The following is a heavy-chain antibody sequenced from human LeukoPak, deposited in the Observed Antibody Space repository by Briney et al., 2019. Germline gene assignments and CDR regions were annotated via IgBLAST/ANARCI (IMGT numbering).Heavy chain of an antibody. Sequence: GGSLRLSCAASGFSFSNYYMTWIRQAPGKGLEWVAYISSRGSDKYYADSVKGRFVISRDNAKNSLSLQINSLRAEDTAVYYCAREAVSGSFDSWGQGTLVTVSS. D-gene: IGHD1-26*01. CDR2: ISSRGSDK. CDR1: GFSFSNYY. J-gene: IGHJ4*02. V-gene: IGHV3-11*01. CDR3: AREAVSGSFDS.